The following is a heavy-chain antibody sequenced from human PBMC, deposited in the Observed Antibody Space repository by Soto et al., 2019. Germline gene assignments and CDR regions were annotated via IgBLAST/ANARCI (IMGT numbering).Heavy chain of an antibody. CDR3: TGEVASGY. J-gene: IGHJ4*02. V-gene: IGHV3-30*03. D-gene: IGHD2-8*02. CDR2: ISRDGGTK. CDR1: GFTVSTYG. Sequence: QVQLVESGGGVVQPGRSLRLSCAVSGFTVSTYGMHWVRQAPGKGLEWVAVISRDGGTKYYADSVKGRFTISRDNSRNTRLLEMNRLRGDDMAVYYCTGEVASGYWGQGTLVTVSS.